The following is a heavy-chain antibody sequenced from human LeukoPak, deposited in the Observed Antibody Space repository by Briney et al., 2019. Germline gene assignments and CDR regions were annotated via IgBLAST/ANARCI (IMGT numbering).Heavy chain of an antibody. J-gene: IGHJ4*02. V-gene: IGHV3-23*01. CDR1: GFTFSSYA. Sequence: PGGSLRLSCAASGFTFSSYAMSWARQAPGKGLEWVSAISGSGGSTYYADSVKGRFTISRDNSKNTLYLQMNSLRAEDTAVYYCAKGAASVEMAIADYWGQGTLVTVSS. CDR3: AKGAASVEMAIADY. CDR2: ISGSGGST. D-gene: IGHD5-24*01.